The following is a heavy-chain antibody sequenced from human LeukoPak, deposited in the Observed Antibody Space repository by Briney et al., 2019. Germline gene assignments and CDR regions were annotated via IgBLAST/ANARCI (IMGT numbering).Heavy chain of an antibody. D-gene: IGHD1-26*01. CDR1: GGSISTYY. CDR3: ARGPSGSYSRWLDY. V-gene: IGHV4-59*01. Sequence: SETLSLTRTVSGGSISTYYWSWIRQPPGKGLEWIGYIYYSGSTNYNPSLKSRVIISLDTSKNQFSLKLTSVTAADTAVYYCARGPSGSYSRWLDYWGQGTLVAVSS. CDR2: IYYSGST. J-gene: IGHJ4*02.